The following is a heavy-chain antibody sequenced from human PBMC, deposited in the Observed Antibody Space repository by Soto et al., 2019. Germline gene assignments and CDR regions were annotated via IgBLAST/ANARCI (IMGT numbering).Heavy chain of an antibody. J-gene: IGHJ4*02. CDR2: ISYDGSNK. D-gene: IGHD3-22*01. CDR3: AKAPSSYYDSSGSPPY. CDR1: VFTFSSYG. V-gene: IGHV3-30*18. Sequence: VGSLRLSCASSVFTFSSYGMHCVRHSPGKGLEWVAVISYDGSNKYYADSVKGRFTISRDNSKNTLYLQMNSLRAEDTAVYYCAKAPSSYYDSSGSPPYWGQGTLFNLSS.